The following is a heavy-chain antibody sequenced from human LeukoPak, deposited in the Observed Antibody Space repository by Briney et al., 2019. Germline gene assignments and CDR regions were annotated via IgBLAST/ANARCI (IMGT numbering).Heavy chain of an antibody. V-gene: IGHV3-30-3*01. D-gene: IGHD3-22*01. CDR1: GFTFSKFG. CDR3: SRGLVGYYHDSSTYPDS. J-gene: IGHJ4*02. CDR2: ISADGNHK. Sequence: GGSLRLSCATSGFTFSKFGVHWVRQAPGKGLEWVADISADGNHKYYADSVKGRFTISRDNAKNMLYLQLDSLTAGDTAVYYCSRGLVGYYHDSSTYPDSWGQGTLVTVSS.